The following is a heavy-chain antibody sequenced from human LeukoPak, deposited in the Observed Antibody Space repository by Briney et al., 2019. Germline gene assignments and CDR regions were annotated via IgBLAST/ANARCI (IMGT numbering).Heavy chain of an antibody. CDR3: ARSYGSGSYGGAFDI. D-gene: IGHD3-10*01. V-gene: IGHV5-51*01. Sequence: GAALQISFKGSGYFFTSYWIGWVRQLPGKGLEWMGIIYPGDSDTRYRPSFQGQVTMSADKSISTAYLQWSSLKASDTAMYYCARSYGSGSYGGAFDIWGQGTMVTVSS. CDR2: IYPGDSDT. J-gene: IGHJ3*02. CDR1: GYFFTSYW.